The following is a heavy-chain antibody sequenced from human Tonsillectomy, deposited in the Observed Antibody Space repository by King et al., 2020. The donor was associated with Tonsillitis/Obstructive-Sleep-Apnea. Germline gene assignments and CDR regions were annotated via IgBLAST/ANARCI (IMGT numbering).Heavy chain of an antibody. CDR1: GGSISSSSYY. D-gene: IGHD4-23*01. CDR2: IYYSGST. Sequence: QLQESGPGLVKPSETLSLTCTVSGGSISSSSYYWGWIRQPPGKGLEWIGSIYYSGSTYYNPSLKSRVTISVDTSKNQFSLKLSSVTAADTAVYYCARIPRRRGNYWYFDLWGRGTLVTVSS. V-gene: IGHV4-39*01. J-gene: IGHJ2*01. CDR3: ARIPRRRGNYWYFDL.